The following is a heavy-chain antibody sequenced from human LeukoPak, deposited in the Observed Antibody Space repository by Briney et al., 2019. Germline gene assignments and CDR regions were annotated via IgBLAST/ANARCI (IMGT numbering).Heavy chain of an antibody. J-gene: IGHJ5*02. V-gene: IGHV3-30*04. CDR1: GFTFSSYA. CDR3: ARSMVRGVGRGMYNWFDP. Sequence: GGSLRLSCAASGFTFSSYAMHWVRQAPGKGLEWVAVISYDGSNKYYADSVKGRFTISRDNAKNSLYLQMNSLRAEDTAVYYCARSMVRGVGRGMYNWFDPWGQGTLVTVSS. CDR2: ISYDGSNK. D-gene: IGHD3-10*01.